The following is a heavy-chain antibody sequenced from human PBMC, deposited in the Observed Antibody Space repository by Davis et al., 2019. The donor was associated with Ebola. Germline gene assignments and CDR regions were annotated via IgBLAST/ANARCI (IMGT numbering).Heavy chain of an antibody. CDR3: ARGIARRYCIGGSCPSYYYGMDV. V-gene: IGHV1-69*13. Sequence: SVKVSCKASGGTFSSYAISWVRQAPGQGLEWMGGIIPIFGTANYAQKFQGRVTITADESTSTAYMELSSLRSEDTAVYYCARGIARRYCIGGSCPSYYYGMDVWGQGTTVTVSS. CDR2: IIPIFGTA. J-gene: IGHJ6*02. D-gene: IGHD2-15*01. CDR1: GGTFSSYA.